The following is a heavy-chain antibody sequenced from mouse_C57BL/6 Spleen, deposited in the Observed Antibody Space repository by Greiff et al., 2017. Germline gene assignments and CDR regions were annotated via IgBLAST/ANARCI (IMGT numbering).Heavy chain of an antibody. J-gene: IGHJ4*01. CDR2: IYPGDGDT. CDR1: GYAFSSSW. Sequence: QVQLKESGPELVKPGASVKISCKASGYAFSSSWMNWVKQRPGKGLEWIGRIYPGDGDTNYNGKFKGKATLTADKSSSTAYMQLSSLTSEDSAVYFCALDSSGYYAMDDWGQGTSVTVSS. V-gene: IGHV1-82*01. CDR3: ALDSSGYYAMDD. D-gene: IGHD3-2*02.